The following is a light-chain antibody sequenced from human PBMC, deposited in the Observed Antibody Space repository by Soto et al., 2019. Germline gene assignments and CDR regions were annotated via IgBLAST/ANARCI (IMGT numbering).Light chain of an antibody. V-gene: IGLV3-21*02. Sequence: SYVLTQPPSVSEAPGQTARITCGGNNIGSKSVHWYQQKPGQAPVLVVYSDIDRPSGIPERFSGSNSGNTATLTISGVEDGDEADYYCQVWDSSSDVVFGGGTKLTVL. CDR1: NIGSKS. CDR2: SDI. CDR3: QVWDSSSDVV. J-gene: IGLJ3*02.